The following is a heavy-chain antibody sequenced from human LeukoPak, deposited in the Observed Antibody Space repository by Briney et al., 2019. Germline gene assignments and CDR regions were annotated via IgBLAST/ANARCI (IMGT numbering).Heavy chain of an antibody. CDR2: IYHSGST. CDR1: GGSISSGGYS. D-gene: IGHD2-2*01. J-gene: IGHJ4*02. Sequence: SETLSLTCAVSGGSISSGGYSWSWIRQPPGKGLEWIGYIYHSGSTYYNPSLKSRVTISVDRSKNQFSLKLSSVTAADTAVYYCARYCSSTSCYQTDSFDYWGQGTLVTASS. V-gene: IGHV4-30-2*01. CDR3: ARYCSSTSCYQTDSFDY.